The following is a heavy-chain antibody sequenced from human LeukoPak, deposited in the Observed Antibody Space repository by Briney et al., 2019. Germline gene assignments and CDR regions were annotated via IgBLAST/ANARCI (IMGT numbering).Heavy chain of an antibody. CDR1: GFTFSSYS. J-gene: IGHJ6*02. D-gene: IGHD4-17*01. CDR2: VSTGSNYI. V-gene: IGHV3-21*01. CDR3: AREGPYGDFMDV. Sequence: GGPLRLSCTASGFTFSSYSLNWVRQAPGKGLEWVSSVSTGSNYIYYADSVKGRFTISRDNDKNSLYLQMNSLRVEDTAVYYCAREGPYGDFMDVWGQGTTVTVSS.